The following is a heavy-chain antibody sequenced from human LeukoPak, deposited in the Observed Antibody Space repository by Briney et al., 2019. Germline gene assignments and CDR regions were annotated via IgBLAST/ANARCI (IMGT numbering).Heavy chain of an antibody. CDR1: GYNFATYW. D-gene: IGHD3-3*02. Sequence: GESLKISCKGSGYNFATYWIVWVRQMLGKGLEWMGVIYPDNSEPRHQGQVTVSVDKSISTAYLQWTSLKASDTAVYYCARGLGHIWRVAPVSDYWGQGTLVTVSS. CDR2: IYPDNSEP. V-gene: IGHV5-51*01. CDR3: ARGLGHIWRVAPVSDY. J-gene: IGHJ4*02.